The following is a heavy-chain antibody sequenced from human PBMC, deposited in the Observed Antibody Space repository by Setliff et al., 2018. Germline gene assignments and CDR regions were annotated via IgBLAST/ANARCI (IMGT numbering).Heavy chain of an antibody. D-gene: IGHD3-22*01. V-gene: IGHV1-69*05. CDR1: GGTFSDYG. CDR3: VREGVDSRSSTDYRYYMDV. CDR2: TIPIFGTT. Sequence: SVKVSCKASGGTFSDYGISWVRQAPGQGLEWMGGTIPIFGTTDYAQKFQGRVTIITGESTSTAFMQLSSLRSEDTAVYYCVREGVDSRSSTDYRYYMDVWGKGTTVTVSS. J-gene: IGHJ6*03.